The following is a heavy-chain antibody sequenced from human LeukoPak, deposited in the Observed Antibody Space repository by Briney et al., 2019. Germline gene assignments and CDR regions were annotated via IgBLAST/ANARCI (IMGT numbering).Heavy chain of an antibody. D-gene: IGHD3-10*01. CDR3: ARGYGSGSYYDAKTYYFDY. CDR2: INHSGGI. Sequence: SETLSLTCAVYGGSFSGYSWNWIRQPPVKGLEWIGEINHSGGINYNPSLKSRVTISVDTSKNQFSLKLSSVTAADTAVYYCARGYGSGSYYDAKTYYFDYWGQGTLVTVSS. V-gene: IGHV4-34*01. J-gene: IGHJ4*02. CDR1: GGSFSGYS.